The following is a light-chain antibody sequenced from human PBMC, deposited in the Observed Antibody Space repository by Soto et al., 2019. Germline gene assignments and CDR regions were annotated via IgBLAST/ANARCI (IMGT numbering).Light chain of an antibody. CDR1: SSDVGGYNY. CDR3: SSYTSSSTLYG. J-gene: IGLJ1*01. V-gene: IGLV2-14*01. Sequence: QSVLTQPASVSGSPGQSITISCTGTSSDVGGYNYVSWYQQHPGKAPKLMIYDVSNRPSGVFNRFSGSKSGNTASLTISGLQAEDEADYYCSSYTSSSTLYGFGTGTKVTVL. CDR2: DVS.